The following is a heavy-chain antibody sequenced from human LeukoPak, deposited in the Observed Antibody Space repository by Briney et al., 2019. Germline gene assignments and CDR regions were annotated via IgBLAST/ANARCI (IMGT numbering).Heavy chain of an antibody. D-gene: IGHD1-26*01. CDR3: TRESGAFCPFGF. CDR2: VHLSGAT. J-gene: IGHJ4*02. Sequence: PSGTLSLTCDVSGGSIMTTSWWSWVRQPPNKGLEWIGEVHLSGATNYNPSLEGRVIMSIDTSRNYLSLELTSVTAADTAMYYCTRESGAFCPFGFWGQGTLVTVSS. V-gene: IGHV4-4*02. CDR1: GGSIMTTSW.